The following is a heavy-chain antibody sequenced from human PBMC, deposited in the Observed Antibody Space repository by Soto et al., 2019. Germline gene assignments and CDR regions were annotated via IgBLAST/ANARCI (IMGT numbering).Heavy chain of an antibody. D-gene: IGHD6-6*01. CDR1: GFTFTSSA. Sequence: ASEKVSWKASGFTFTSSAVQWVRQARGQRLEWIGWIVVGSGNTNYAQKFQERVTINPDTSKNQFSLQLNSVTPEDTAVYYCARVRAARPLLFPNDAFDIWGQGTMVTVSS. CDR3: ARVRAARPLLFPNDAFDI. J-gene: IGHJ3*02. CDR2: IVVGSGNT. V-gene: IGHV1-58*01.